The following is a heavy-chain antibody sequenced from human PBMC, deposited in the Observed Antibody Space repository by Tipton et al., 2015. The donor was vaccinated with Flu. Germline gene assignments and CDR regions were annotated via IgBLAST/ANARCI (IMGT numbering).Heavy chain of an antibody. J-gene: IGHJ4*02. CDR3: ARGTRGFFGH. D-gene: IGHD3-10*01. Sequence: SLRLSCAASGFTLRSYWMNWVRRAPGKGLEWVASIKEDGSEKQYVDSVKGRFTISRDNAQKSLHLEMDILRADDTAVYYCARGTRGFFGHWGQGTQVTVSS. V-gene: IGHV3-7*01. CDR2: IKEDGSEK. CDR1: GFTLRSYW.